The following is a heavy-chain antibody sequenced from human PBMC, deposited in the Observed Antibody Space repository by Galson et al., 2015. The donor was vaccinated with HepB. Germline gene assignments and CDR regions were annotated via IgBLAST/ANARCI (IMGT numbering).Heavy chain of an antibody. CDR1: GGSISSYF. J-gene: IGHJ4*02. Sequence: SETLSLTCTVSGGSISSYFWNWIRQPPGKGLEWIGFVYYSGSTNYNPSLKSRVTISLDTSKNQFSLKLSSVTAADTAVYYCARGSDYDLDYWGQGTLVTVSS. CDR2: VYYSGST. CDR3: ARGSDYDLDY. D-gene: IGHD3-16*01. V-gene: IGHV4-59*01.